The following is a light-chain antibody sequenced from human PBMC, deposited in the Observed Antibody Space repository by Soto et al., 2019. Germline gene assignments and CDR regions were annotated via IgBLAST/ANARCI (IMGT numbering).Light chain of an antibody. CDR1: QSLLYSSNNKNY. CDR3: QQYYNTPRT. J-gene: IGKJ3*01. V-gene: IGKV4-1*01. CDR2: WAS. Sequence: DIVMTQSPDSLAVSLGERATINCKSSQSLLYSSNNKNYLAWYQQKPGQPPKLLIYWASTRESGVPDRFSGSGSGTEFTLTISSLQAEDVAVYYCQQYYNTPRTFGPGTKVDV.